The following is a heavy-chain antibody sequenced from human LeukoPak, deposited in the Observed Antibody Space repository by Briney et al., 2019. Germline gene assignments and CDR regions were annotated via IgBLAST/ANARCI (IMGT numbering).Heavy chain of an antibody. CDR2: IYHSGST. D-gene: IGHD1-26*01. J-gene: IGHJ4*02. Sequence: PSETLSLTCTVSGYSISSGYYWGWIRQPPGNGLEWIGSIYHSGSTYYNPSLKSRVTISVDTSKNQFSLKLSSVTAADTAVYYCARVGYSGTLFDYWGQGTLVTVSS. V-gene: IGHV4-38-2*02. CDR3: ARVGYSGTLFDY. CDR1: GYSISSGYY.